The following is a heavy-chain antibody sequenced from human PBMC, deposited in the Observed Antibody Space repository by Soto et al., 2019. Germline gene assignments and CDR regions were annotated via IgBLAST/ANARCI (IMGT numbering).Heavy chain of an antibody. CDR3: ARESGGATATLDYYYFYMDV. J-gene: IGHJ6*03. Sequence: QVQLVQSGAEVKKPGASVKVSCKTSGDSFSAFYLHWVRQAPGQGLEWLGWINPNGGATKYAQKFRGRVAMTRDTSIRTAYRELSSLRSDDTAIYYCARESGGATATLDYYYFYMDVWGKGTTVTVSS. V-gene: IGHV1-2*02. D-gene: IGHD5-12*01. CDR2: INPNGGAT. CDR1: GDSFSAFY.